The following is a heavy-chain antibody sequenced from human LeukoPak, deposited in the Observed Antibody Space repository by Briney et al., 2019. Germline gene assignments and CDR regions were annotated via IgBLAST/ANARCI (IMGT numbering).Heavy chain of an antibody. Sequence: GGSLRLSCAACGFTFEDYAMQGVRQARGKGVEWVSVISGGGGSTYYADSVKGRFTIYRDNSKNSLYLQMNSLRTEDTALYYCPKELESFQHWARAPWSPSPQ. J-gene: IGHJ1*01. CDR2: ISGGGGST. V-gene: IGHV3-43*02. CDR3: PKELESFQH. CDR1: GFTFEDYA.